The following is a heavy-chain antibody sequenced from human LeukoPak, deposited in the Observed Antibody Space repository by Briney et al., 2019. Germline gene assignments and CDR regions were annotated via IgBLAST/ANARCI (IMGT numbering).Heavy chain of an antibody. CDR3: ARGAVTTTNDAFDI. CDR1: GYTFTGYY. V-gene: IGHV1-2*02. J-gene: IGHJ3*02. CDR2: INPNSGGT. Sequence: ASVKVSCKASGYTFTGYYMYWVRQAPGQGLEWMGWINPNSGGTNYAQKFQGRVTMTRDTSISTAYMELSRLRSDDTAVYYCARGAVTTTNDAFDIWGQGTMVTVSS. D-gene: IGHD1-14*01.